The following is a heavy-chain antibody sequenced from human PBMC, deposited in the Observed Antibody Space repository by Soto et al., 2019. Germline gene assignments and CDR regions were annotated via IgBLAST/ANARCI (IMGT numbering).Heavy chain of an antibody. CDR3: AKDHGVAVAEDAFDI. CDR2: ISSSGSTI. D-gene: IGHD6-19*01. J-gene: IGHJ3*02. V-gene: IGHV3-48*03. Sequence: PGGSLRLSCAASGFTFSSYEMNWVRQAPGKGLEWVSYISSSGSTIYYADSVKGRFTISRDNSKNTLYLQMNSLRAEDTAVYYCAKDHGVAVAEDAFDIWGQGTMVTVSS. CDR1: GFTFSSYE.